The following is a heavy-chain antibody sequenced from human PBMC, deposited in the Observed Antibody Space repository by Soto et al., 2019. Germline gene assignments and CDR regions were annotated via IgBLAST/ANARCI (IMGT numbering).Heavy chain of an antibody. CDR2: INPSGGST. Sequence: VKVSCKASGYTFTSYYMHWVRQAPGQGLEWMGIINPSGGSTSYAQKFQGRVTMTRDTSTSTVYMELSSLRSEDTAVYYCARDLAGSIFGVAPSYWGQGTLVTVSS. CDR1: GYTFTSYY. D-gene: IGHD3-3*01. CDR3: ARDLAGSIFGVAPSY. V-gene: IGHV1-46*01. J-gene: IGHJ4*02.